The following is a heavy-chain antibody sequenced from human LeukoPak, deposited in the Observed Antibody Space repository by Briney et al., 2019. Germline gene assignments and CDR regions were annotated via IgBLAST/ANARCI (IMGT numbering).Heavy chain of an antibody. J-gene: IGHJ6*02. V-gene: IGHV1-2*02. CDR2: ISPKSATT. Sequence: ASVKVSCKASGYNFMDYHIHWVRQAPGQGLEWMGWISPKSATTNYARKFQGRVTMTRATSINTVYMELNTLRSDDTAVYLCGRVPYFYNAMDVWGQGTTVIV. CDR1: GYNFMDYH. CDR3: GRVPYFYNAMDV.